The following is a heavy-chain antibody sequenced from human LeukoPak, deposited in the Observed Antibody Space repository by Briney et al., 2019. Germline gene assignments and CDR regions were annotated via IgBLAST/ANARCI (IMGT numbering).Heavy chain of an antibody. Sequence: APVKVSCKASGYTFNAYYIHWVRQAPGQGLEWMGWINPKIGSTNSAQKIQGRVTMTRDTSINTTYMELSSLRSDDTAVYYCARGERDGDLDSWGQGTLVTVSS. CDR3: ARGERDGDLDS. D-gene: IGHD4-17*01. J-gene: IGHJ4*02. V-gene: IGHV1-2*02. CDR2: INPKIGST. CDR1: GYTFNAYY.